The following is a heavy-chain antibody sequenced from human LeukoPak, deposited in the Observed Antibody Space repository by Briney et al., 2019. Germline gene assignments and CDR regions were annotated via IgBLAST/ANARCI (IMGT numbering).Heavy chain of an antibody. V-gene: IGHV4-34*01. D-gene: IGHD2-2*01. CDR3: ARHRYCSSTSCYEFGFDY. CDR2: INHSGST. J-gene: IGHJ4*02. Sequence: SETLSLTCAVYGGSFSGYYWSWIRQPPGKGLEWIGEINHSGSTNYNPSLKSRVTISVDTSKNQFSLKLSSVTAADTAVYYCARHRYCSSTSCYEFGFDYLGQGTLVTVSS. CDR1: GGSFSGYY.